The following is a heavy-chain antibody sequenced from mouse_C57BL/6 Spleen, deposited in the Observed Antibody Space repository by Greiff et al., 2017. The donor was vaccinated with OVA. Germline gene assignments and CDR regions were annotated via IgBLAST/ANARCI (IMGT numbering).Heavy chain of an antibody. D-gene: IGHD3-3*01. CDR3: ARGTFGY. J-gene: IGHJ2*01. V-gene: IGHV2-2*01. Sequence: VQLQESGPGLVQPSQSLSITCTVSGFSLTSYGVHWVRQSPGKGLEWLGVIWSGGSTDYNAAFISRLSISKDNSKSQVFFKMNSLQADDTAIYYCARGTFGYWGQGTTLTVAS. CDR1: GFSLTSYG. CDR2: IWSGGST.